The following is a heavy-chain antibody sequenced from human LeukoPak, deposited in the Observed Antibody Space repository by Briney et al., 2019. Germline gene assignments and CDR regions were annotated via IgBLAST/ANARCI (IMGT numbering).Heavy chain of an antibody. D-gene: IGHD3-10*01. CDR1: GYTFTSYD. V-gene: IGHV1-46*03. J-gene: IGHJ5*02. CDR2: INPSGGST. Sequence: ASVKVSCKASGYTFTSYDINWVRQAPGQGLEWMGIINPSGGSTSYAQKFQDRVTMTRDTSTSTVYMELSSLRSEDTAVYYCARGRVEWFGELFQFDPWGQGTLVTVSS. CDR3: ARGRVEWFGELFQFDP.